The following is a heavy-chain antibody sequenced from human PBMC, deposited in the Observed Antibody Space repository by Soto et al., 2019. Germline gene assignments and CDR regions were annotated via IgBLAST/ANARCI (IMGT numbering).Heavy chain of an antibody. CDR3: ATNFRYCSSTSCPVDY. CDR1: GYSFTSYW. V-gene: IGHV5-10-1*01. D-gene: IGHD2-2*01. J-gene: IGHJ4*02. Sequence: PGESLKISCKGSGYSFTSYWISWVRQMPGKGLEWMGRIDPSGSYTNYSPSFQGHVTISADKSISTAYLQWSSLKASDTAMYYCATNFRYCSSTSCPVDYWGQGTLVTVSS. CDR2: IDPSGSYT.